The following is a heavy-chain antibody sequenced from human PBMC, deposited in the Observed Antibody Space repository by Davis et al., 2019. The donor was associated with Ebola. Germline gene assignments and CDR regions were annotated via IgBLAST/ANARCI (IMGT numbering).Heavy chain of an antibody. Sequence: GESLKISCAASGFTFSSYAMSWVRQAPGTGLEWVSAISGSGGSTYYADSVKGRFTISRDNSKNTLYLQMNSLRAEDTAVYYCARRGEITIFGVVIIGFDYWGQGTLVTVSS. D-gene: IGHD3-3*01. CDR3: ARRGEITIFGVVIIGFDY. CDR1: GFTFSSYA. CDR2: ISGSGGST. V-gene: IGHV3-23*01. J-gene: IGHJ4*02.